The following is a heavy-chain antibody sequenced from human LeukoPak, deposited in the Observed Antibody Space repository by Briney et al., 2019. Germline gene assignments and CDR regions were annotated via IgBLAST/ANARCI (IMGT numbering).Heavy chain of an antibody. Sequence: ESGPTLVKPTQTLTLTCTFSGFSLSTSGVGVGWIRQPPGKALEWLPLIYWNNDKRYSPPLKSRLATTKDNSKNHVVPTMPNMDPADTATYYCAHSWPTVTTAYFDYWGQGTLVTVSS. J-gene: IGHJ4*02. CDR1: GFSLSTSGVG. D-gene: IGHD4-11*01. V-gene: IGHV2-5*01. CDR3: AHSWPTVTTAYFDY. CDR2: IYWNNDK.